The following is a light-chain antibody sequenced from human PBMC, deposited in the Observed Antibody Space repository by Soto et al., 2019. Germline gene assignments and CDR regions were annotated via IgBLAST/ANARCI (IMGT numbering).Light chain of an antibody. Sequence: QSVLTQPPSASGTPGLRVTISCSGSSSNIGSNPVNWYQQLPGTAPKLLIYTNNPRPSGVPDRFSGSKSGTSASLAISGLQSDDEADYYCAAWDDSLIGVVFGGGTKLTVL. CDR2: TNN. CDR1: SSNIGSNP. V-gene: IGLV1-44*01. J-gene: IGLJ2*01. CDR3: AAWDDSLIGVV.